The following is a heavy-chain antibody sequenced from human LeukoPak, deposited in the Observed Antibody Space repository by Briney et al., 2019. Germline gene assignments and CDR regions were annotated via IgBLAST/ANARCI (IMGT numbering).Heavy chain of an antibody. CDR3: AKVRDYYDSSGYFNY. J-gene: IGHJ4*02. V-gene: IGHV3-9*01. Sequence: PGGSLRLSCAASGFTFDDYAMHWVRQAPGKGLEWVSGISWNSGSIGYADSVKGRFTISRDNAKNSLYLQMNSLRAEDTALYYCAKVRDYYDSSGYFNYWGQGTLVTVSS. D-gene: IGHD3-22*01. CDR2: ISWNSGSI. CDR1: GFTFDDYA.